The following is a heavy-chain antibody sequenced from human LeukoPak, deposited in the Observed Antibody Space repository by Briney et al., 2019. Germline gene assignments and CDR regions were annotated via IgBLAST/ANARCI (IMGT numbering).Heavy chain of an antibody. J-gene: IGHJ5*02. Sequence: SETLSLTCTVSGGSISNYYWNWIRQPPGKGLEWIGYIYYTGDTNYNPSLKSRVTISVDTSKNQFSLKLSSVTAADTAVYYCARDRLQLQSWGQGTLVTVSS. CDR2: IYYTGDT. D-gene: IGHD1-1*01. CDR3: ARDRLQLQS. CDR1: GGSISNYY. V-gene: IGHV4-59*01.